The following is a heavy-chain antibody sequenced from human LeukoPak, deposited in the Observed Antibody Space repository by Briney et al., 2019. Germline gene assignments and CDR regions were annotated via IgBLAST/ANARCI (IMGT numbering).Heavy chain of an antibody. J-gene: IGHJ6*03. V-gene: IGHV3-23*01. D-gene: IGHD3-9*01. CDR3: AKAHSHYDILTGYHNVYYYMDV. Sequence: GGSLRLSCAASGFTFSDYGMIWVRQVPGKGLEWVSRVSVRGGSTYYADSVRGRFTISRDNSKKMVYLQMNSMRAEDTAEYYCAKAHSHYDILTGYHNVYYYMDVWGKGTTVTISS. CDR1: GFTFSDYG. CDR2: VSVRGGST.